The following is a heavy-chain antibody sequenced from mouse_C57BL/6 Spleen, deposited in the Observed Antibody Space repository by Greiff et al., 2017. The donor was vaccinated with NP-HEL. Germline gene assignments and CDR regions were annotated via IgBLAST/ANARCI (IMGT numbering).Heavy chain of an antibody. CDR3: AREARQLRSYYYAMDY. CDR2: IGPGSGST. V-gene: IGHV1-77*01. J-gene: IGHJ4*01. D-gene: IGHD3-2*02. Sequence: QVHVKQSGAELVKPGASVKISCKASGYTFTDYYINWVKQRPGQGLEWIGKIGPGSGSTYYNEKFKGKATLTADKSSSTAYMQLSSLTSEDSAVYFCAREARQLRSYYYAMDYWGQGTSVTVSS. CDR1: GYTFTDYY.